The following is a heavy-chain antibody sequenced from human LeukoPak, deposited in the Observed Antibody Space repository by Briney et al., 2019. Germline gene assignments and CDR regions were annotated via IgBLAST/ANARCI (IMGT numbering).Heavy chain of an antibody. CDR1: GFAFSSCA. V-gene: IGHV3-30*04. Sequence: GRSLRLSCAASGFAFSSCAMHWVRQAPGKGLEWVAVISYDGSNKYYADSVKGRFTISRDNSKNTLYLQMNSLRAEDTAVYYCATPAFDIWGQGTMVTVSS. CDR3: ATPAFDI. J-gene: IGHJ3*02. CDR2: ISYDGSNK.